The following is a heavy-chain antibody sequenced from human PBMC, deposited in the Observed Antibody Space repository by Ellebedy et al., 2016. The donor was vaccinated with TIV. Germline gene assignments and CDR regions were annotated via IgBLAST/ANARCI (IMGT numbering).Heavy chain of an antibody. J-gene: IGHJ4*02. CDR2: IRSTGSDK. V-gene: IGHV3-21*06. Sequence: GESLKISCVASGFTFSNYNINWVRQSPGKGLEWVSSIRSTGSDKYYAESVKGRFTSSRDNAQDTLFLQMNSLRAEDTAVYFCSRGWSTPDSWGKGTLVIVSS. CDR3: SRGWSTPDS. D-gene: IGHD2-15*01. CDR1: GFTFSNYN.